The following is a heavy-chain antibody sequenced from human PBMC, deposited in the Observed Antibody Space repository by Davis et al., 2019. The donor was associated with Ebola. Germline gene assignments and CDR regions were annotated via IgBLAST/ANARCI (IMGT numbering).Heavy chain of an antibody. CDR2: IWSDGSNK. CDR3: ARERWLSSYYFDY. Sequence: GGSLRLSCAASGFTFSSYAMHWVRQAPGKGLEWVAVIWSDGSNKYYADSVKGRFTISRDNSKNTLYLQMNSLRAEDTAVYYCARERWLSSYYFDYWGQGTLVTVSS. V-gene: IGHV3-33*08. J-gene: IGHJ4*02. CDR1: GFTFSSYA. D-gene: IGHD5-24*01.